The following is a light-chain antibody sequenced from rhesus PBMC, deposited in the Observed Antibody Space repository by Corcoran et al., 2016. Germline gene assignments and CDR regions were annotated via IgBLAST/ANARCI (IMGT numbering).Light chain of an antibody. CDR3: QHGYGILYS. J-gene: IGKJ2*01. Sequence: DIQMTQSPSSLSASVGDRVTITCRASQGTSNNLAWYQQKPGKVPKLLIYKASTLQSGIPSRFRGRGSGTDVTLTISSLQPEDFASYSCQHGYGILYSFGPGTKVEIK. V-gene: IGKV1-25*01. CDR2: KAS. CDR1: QGTSNN.